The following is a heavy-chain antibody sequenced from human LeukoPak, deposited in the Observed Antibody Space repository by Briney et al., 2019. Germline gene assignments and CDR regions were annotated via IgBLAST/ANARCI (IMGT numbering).Heavy chain of an antibody. CDR1: GGSISSGGYY. D-gene: IGHD2-8*01. V-gene: IGHV4-31*03. CDR2: IYYSGST. CDR3: AREGPRGVLIL. Sequence: SETLSLTCTVSGGSISSGGYYWSWIRQHPGKGLEWIGYIYYSGSTYYNPSLKSRVTISVDTSKNQFSLKLSSVTAADTAVYYCAREGPRGVLILWGQGTLVTVPS. J-gene: IGHJ4*02.